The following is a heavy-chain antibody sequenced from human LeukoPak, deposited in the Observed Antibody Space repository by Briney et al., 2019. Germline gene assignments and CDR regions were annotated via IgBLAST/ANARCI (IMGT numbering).Heavy chain of an antibody. V-gene: IGHV3-30*02. Sequence: GESLRLSCAPSGFTFSSYGMHWVRQAPGKGLERVTFIRYDGSNKYYADSVKGRFTISRDNSKNTLYLQMNSLRAEDTAVYYCAKSSGYRENYYYYYMDVWGKGTTVTVSS. J-gene: IGHJ6*03. CDR1: GFTFSSYG. D-gene: IGHD3-22*01. CDR2: IRYDGSNK. CDR3: AKSSGYRENYYYYYMDV.